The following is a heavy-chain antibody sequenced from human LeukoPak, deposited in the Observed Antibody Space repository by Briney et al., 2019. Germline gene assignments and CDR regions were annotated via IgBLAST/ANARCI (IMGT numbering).Heavy chain of an antibody. CDR1: GFTFSVSS. J-gene: IGHJ4*02. D-gene: IGHD2-2*01. Sequence: GGSLRLSCAASGFTFSVSSINWVRQAPGKGLEWVSSIDPTSNHIYYADAVKGRFTISRDNAQNSVYLQLNSLRAEDTAVYYCARLGYCGSTSCRNLYFFDYWGQGTLVTVSS. V-gene: IGHV3-21*04. CDR2: IDPTSNHI. CDR3: ARLGYCGSTSCRNLYFFDY.